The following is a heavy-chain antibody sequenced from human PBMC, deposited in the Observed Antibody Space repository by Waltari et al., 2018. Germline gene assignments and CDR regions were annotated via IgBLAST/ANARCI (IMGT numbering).Heavy chain of an antibody. CDR1: GFTFSSYG. CDR2: ISYDGSNK. Sequence: QVQLVESGGGVVQPGRSLRLSCAASGFTFSSYGMHWVRQAPGKGLEWVAVISYDGSNKYYAGSVKGRFTISRENSKNRLYLQMNSLRAEYTAVYYCAKGGTGYSSGWYVPNYYYYGMDVWGQGTTVTVSS. V-gene: IGHV3-30*18. J-gene: IGHJ6*02. D-gene: IGHD6-19*01. CDR3: AKGGTGYSSGWYVPNYYYYGMDV.